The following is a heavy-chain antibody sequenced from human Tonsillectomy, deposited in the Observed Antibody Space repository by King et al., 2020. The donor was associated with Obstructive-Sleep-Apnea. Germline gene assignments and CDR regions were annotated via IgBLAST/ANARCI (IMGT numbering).Heavy chain of an antibody. CDR3: ARDPTNSLTGTTSY. CDR1: GGSISSSSYY. CDR2: IYYSGST. Sequence: LQLQESGPGLVKPSETLSLTCTVSGGSISSSSYYWGWIRQPPGKGLEWIGSIYYSGSTYYNPSLKSRVTISVDTSKNQFSLKLSSVTAADTAVYYCARDPTNSLTGTTSYWGQGTLVTVSS. J-gene: IGHJ4*02. V-gene: IGHV4-39*07. D-gene: IGHD1-20*01.